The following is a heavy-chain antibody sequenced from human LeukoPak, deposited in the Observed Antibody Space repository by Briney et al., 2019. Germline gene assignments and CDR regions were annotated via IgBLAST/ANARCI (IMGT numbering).Heavy chain of an antibody. D-gene: IGHD3-10*01. CDR1: GGSISSYY. V-gene: IGHV4-59*08. Sequence: PSETLSLTCTVSGGSISSYYWSWIRQPPGKGLEWIGCIFYSGNTNYNPSLKSRVTISVDTSKNQFSLKLSSVTAADTAVYYCARRRGSGSYLYYFDYWGQGTLVTVSS. J-gene: IGHJ4*02. CDR3: ARRRGSGSYLYYFDY. CDR2: IFYSGNT.